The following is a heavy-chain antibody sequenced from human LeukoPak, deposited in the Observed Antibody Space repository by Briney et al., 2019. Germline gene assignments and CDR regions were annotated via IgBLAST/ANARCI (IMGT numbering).Heavy chain of an antibody. CDR2: INTGNGNT. Sequence: GASVKVSCKASGYTFTSYAMHWVRQAPAQRLEWMGWINTGNGNTKYSQKFQGRVTITRDTSASTAYMELSSLRSEDTAVYYCARDRAPYCSGGSCYWDDYWGQGTLVTVSS. J-gene: IGHJ4*02. V-gene: IGHV1-3*04. D-gene: IGHD2-15*01. CDR3: ARDRAPYCSGGSCYWDDY. CDR1: GYTFTSYA.